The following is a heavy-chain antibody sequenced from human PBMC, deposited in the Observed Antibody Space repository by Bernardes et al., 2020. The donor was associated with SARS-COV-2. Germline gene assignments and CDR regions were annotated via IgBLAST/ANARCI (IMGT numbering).Heavy chain of an antibody. V-gene: IGHV1-8*01. D-gene: IGHD3-22*01. CDR3: ARGEYYYDSSGSNWFDP. Sequence: ASVKVSCKASGYTFTSYDINWVRQATGQGLEWMGWMNPNSGNTGYAQKFQGRVTMTRNTSISTAYMELSSLRSEDTAVYYCARGEYYYDSSGSNWFDPWGQGTLVTVSS. CDR2: MNPNSGNT. CDR1: GYTFTSYD. J-gene: IGHJ5*02.